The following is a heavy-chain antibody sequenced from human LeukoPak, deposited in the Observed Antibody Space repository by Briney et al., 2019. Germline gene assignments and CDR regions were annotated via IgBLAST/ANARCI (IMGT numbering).Heavy chain of an antibody. J-gene: IGHJ5*02. V-gene: IGHV3-23*01. D-gene: IGHD3-22*01. CDR1: GFTFNNYA. CDR2: ISGSGGST. Sequence: GGSLRLSCAASGFTFNNYAMSWVRQAPGKGPEGLSAISGSGGSTTDADSVKGRFTTSRDNSKSTLYLQMNSLRAEDTAIYYCAKIFHTDGYYLGEHLFDAWGQGTLVTVSS. CDR3: AKIFHTDGYYLGEHLFDA.